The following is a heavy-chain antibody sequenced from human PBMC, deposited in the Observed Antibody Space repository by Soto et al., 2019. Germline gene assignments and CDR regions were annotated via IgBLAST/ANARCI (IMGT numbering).Heavy chain of an antibody. J-gene: IGHJ4*02. CDR3: AKDVGDRSQYFDY. CDR2: ISWNSGSI. CDR1: GFTFDDYA. Sequence: EVQLVESGGGLVQPGRSLRLSCAATGFTFDDYAMHWVRQAPGKGLEWVSGISWNSGSIGYADSVNGRFTISRDNAKNSLYLQMNSLRAEDTTLYYCAKDVGDRSQYFDYWGQGTLVTVSS. D-gene: IGHD3-16*01. V-gene: IGHV3-9*01.